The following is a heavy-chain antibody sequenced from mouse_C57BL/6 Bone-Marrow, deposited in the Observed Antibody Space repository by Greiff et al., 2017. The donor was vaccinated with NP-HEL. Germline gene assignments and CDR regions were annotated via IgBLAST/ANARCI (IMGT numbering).Heavy chain of an antibody. J-gene: IGHJ4*01. CDR1: GFTFNTYA. Sequence: EVKLVESGGGLVQPKGSLKLSCAASGFTFNTYAMHWVRQAPGKGLEWVARIRSKSSNYATYYADSVKDRFTISRDDSQSMLYLQMNNLKTEDTAMYYCVLLHTTRGNYAMDYWGQGTSVTVSS. CDR3: VLLHTTRGNYAMDY. D-gene: IGHD1-1*01. V-gene: IGHV10-3*01. CDR2: IRSKSSNYAT.